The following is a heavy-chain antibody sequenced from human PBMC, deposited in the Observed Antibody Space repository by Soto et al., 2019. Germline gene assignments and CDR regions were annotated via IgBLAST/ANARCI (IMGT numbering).Heavy chain of an antibody. CDR2: ISYDGSIN. CDR3: AKDQGLRSRDGYNPDY. J-gene: IGHJ4*02. V-gene: IGHV3-30*18. D-gene: IGHD2-2*01. Sequence: HPGGSLRLSCAVSGLTFNNYGMHWVRQAPGKGLDWVAVISYDGSINFYGDSVKGRFTISRDNSKNTLYLQMNSLRTADTAVYYCAKDQGLRSRDGYNPDYWGQGTLVTVSS. CDR1: GLTFNNYG.